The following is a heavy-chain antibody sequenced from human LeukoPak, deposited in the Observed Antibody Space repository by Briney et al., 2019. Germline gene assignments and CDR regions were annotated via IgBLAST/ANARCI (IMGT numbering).Heavy chain of an antibody. CDR1: GFSFRTYQ. V-gene: IGHV3-48*03. J-gene: IGHJ4*02. CDR3: AGREGYNVAVGLDY. Sequence: QPGGSLRLSCAGSGFSFRTYQMNWVRQAPGKGLEWGSFISHTGTTIFYTDSVKGRFTISRDNAKNSLYLHMTSLTAEDTAVYYCAGREGYNVAVGLDYWGQGSLVTVSS. D-gene: IGHD5-24*01. CDR2: ISHTGTTI.